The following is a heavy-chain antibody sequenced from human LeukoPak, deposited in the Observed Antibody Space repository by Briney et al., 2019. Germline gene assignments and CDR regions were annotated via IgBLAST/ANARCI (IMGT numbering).Heavy chain of an antibody. D-gene: IGHD2-21*02. J-gene: IGHJ4*02. Sequence: ASVKVSCKASGYTFTSYGISWVRQAPGQGLEWMGWISAYNGNTNYAQKFQGRVTITRDTSASTAYMDLSSLRSEDTAVYYCARNTETAIPLPYYFDYWGQGTLVTVSS. CDR3: ARNTETAIPLPYYFDY. V-gene: IGHV1-18*01. CDR2: ISAYNGNT. CDR1: GYTFTSYG.